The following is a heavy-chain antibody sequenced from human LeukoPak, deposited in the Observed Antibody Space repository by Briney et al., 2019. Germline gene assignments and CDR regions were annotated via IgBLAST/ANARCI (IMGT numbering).Heavy chain of an antibody. Sequence: GGSLRLSCEASGFTFSSYWMSWVRQAPGKGLEWVANIKQDGSEKYYVDSVKGRFTISRDNAKNSLYLQMNSLRAEDTAVYYCARGSTYYDSSGQVPFDYWGQGTLVTVSS. CDR2: IKQDGSEK. D-gene: IGHD3-22*01. CDR1: GFTFSSYW. V-gene: IGHV3-7*01. CDR3: ARGSTYYDSSGQVPFDY. J-gene: IGHJ4*02.